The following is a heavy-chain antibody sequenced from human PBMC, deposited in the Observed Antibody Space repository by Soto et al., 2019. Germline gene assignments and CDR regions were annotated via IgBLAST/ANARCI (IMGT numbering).Heavy chain of an antibody. V-gene: IGHV1-2*02. D-gene: IGHD1-26*01. J-gene: IGHJ4*02. CDR3: ALTFEWELLAVDY. Sequence: ASVKVSCKASGYTFTGYYMHWVRQAPGQGLEWMGWINADNGGTNYAQKFQGRVTMTRDTSVSTAYMELSSLRSEDTAVYYCALTFEWELLAVDYWGQGTLVTVSS. CDR1: GYTFTGYY. CDR2: INADNGGT.